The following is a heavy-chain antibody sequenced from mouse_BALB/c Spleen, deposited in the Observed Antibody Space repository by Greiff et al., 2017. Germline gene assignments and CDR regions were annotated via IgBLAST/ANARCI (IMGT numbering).Heavy chain of an antibody. CDR3: ARAGGNYVRAMDY. J-gene: IGHJ4*01. D-gene: IGHD2-1*01. Sequence: EVQLQESGGGLVQPGGSLKLSCAASGFDFSRYWMSWVRQAPGKGLEWIGEINPDSSTINYTPSLKDKFIISRDNAKNTLYLQMSKVRSEDTALYYCARAGGNYVRAMDYWGQGTSVTVSS. CDR1: GFDFSRYW. V-gene: IGHV4-1*02. CDR2: INPDSSTI.